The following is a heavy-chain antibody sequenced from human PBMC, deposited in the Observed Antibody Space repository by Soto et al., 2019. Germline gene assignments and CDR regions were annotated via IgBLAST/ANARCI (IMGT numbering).Heavy chain of an antibody. J-gene: IGHJ4*02. Sequence: QITLKESGPTLVKPTQTLTLTCTVSGFSLMTNGVGVGWFRQPPGKALEWLALIYRDDDKRYRPSLNSRVTITRDNTQNQVVLTMTSMDPVDTATYYCAHTVARGAYWETFNYWGQGTLVTVSS. V-gene: IGHV2-5*02. CDR3: AHTVARGAYWETFNY. D-gene: IGHD1-26*01. CDR1: GFSLMTNGVG. CDR2: IYRDDDK.